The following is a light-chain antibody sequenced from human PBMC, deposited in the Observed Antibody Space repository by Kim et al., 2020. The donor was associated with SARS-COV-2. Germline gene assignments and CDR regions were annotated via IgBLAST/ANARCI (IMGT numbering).Light chain of an antibody. V-gene: IGLV10-54*01. CDR1: DNNIGNEG. CDR3: SAWDSSLSAWV. J-gene: IGLJ3*02. CDR2: RNN. Sequence: QAGLTQPPSVSKGLRQTATLTCTGNDNNIGNEGAACLQQHQGHPPRLVSYRNNNRPSGISGRLSASKSGNTASLTITGLQADDEADYYCSAWDSSLSAWVFGGGTQLTVL.